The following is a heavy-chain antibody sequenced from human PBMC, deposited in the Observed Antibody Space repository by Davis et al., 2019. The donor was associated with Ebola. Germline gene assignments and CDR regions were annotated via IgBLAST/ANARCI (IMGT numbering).Heavy chain of an antibody. V-gene: IGHV5-51*01. CDR3: ARGNYGGNSYYYYGMDV. D-gene: IGHD4-23*01. CDR1: GYSFTSYW. Sequence: GESLKISCKGSGYSFTSYWIGWVRQMPGKGLDWMGIIYPGDSDTRYSPSFQGQVTISADKSISTAYLQWSSLKASDTAMYYCARGNYGGNSYYYYGMDVWGKGTTVTVSS. CDR2: IYPGDSDT. J-gene: IGHJ6*04.